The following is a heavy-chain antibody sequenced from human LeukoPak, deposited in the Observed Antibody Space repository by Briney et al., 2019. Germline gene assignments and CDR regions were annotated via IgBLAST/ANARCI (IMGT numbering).Heavy chain of an antibody. V-gene: IGHV1-8*01. CDR2: MNPNSGNT. D-gene: IGHD6-13*01. J-gene: IGHJ6*02. CDR3: ARAGYSSSWPYYYYHYGMDV. CDR1: GYTFTSYD. Sequence: ASVKVSCKASGYTFTSYDINWVRQATGQGLEWMGWMNPNSGNTGYAQKFQGRVTMTRNTSISTAYMELSSLRSEDTAVYYCARAGYSSSWPYYYYHYGMDVWGQGTTVTVSS.